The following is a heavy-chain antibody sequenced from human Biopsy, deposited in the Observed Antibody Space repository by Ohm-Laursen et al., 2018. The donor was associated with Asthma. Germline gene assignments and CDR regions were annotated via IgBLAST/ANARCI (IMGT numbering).Heavy chain of an antibody. Sequence: SDTLSLTWIVSGDAMSTSGSYWGWIRQSPGKGLEWIGSIYYSGRTYNNPSLESRVTISADTSKNHFSLKVTSVTAADTAVYYCARAVSSSSYWYFDLWGRGDLVTVSS. D-gene: IGHD6-6*01. CDR1: GDAMSTSGSY. V-gene: IGHV4-39*02. CDR2: IYYSGRT. J-gene: IGHJ2*01. CDR3: ARAVSSSSYWYFDL.